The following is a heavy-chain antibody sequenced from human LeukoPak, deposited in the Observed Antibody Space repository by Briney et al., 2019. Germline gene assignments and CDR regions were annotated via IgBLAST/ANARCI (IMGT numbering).Heavy chain of an antibody. CDR1: GFTFGSYS. CDR3: ARDRGDGYNNFDY. J-gene: IGHJ4*02. V-gene: IGHV3-48*01. Sequence: GGSLRLSCAASGFTFGSYSMNWVRQAPGKGLEWVSYISSSSSTIYYADSVKGRFTISRDNAENSLYLQMNSLRAEDTAVYYCARDRGDGYNNFDYWGQGTLVTVSS. D-gene: IGHD5-24*01. CDR2: ISSSSSTI.